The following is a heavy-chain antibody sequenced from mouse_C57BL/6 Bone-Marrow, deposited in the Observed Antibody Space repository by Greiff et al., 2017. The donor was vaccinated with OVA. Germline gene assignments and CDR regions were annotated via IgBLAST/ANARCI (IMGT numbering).Heavy chain of an antibody. D-gene: IGHD2-4*01. CDR3: ARSYDYDDYFDY. Sequence: EVMLVESGPGMVKPSQSLSLTCTVTGYSITSGYDWHWIRHFPGNKLEWMGYISYSGSTNYNPSLKSRISITHDTSKNHFFLKLNSVTTEDTATYYCARSYDYDDYFDYWGQGTTLTVSS. J-gene: IGHJ2*01. CDR1: GYSITSGYD. V-gene: IGHV3-1*01. CDR2: ISYSGST.